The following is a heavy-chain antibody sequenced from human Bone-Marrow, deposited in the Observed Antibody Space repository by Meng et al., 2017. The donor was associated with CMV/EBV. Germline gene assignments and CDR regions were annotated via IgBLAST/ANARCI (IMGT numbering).Heavy chain of an antibody. D-gene: IGHD6-6*01. J-gene: IGHJ5*01. CDR1: GGPISSSSYY. CDR2: IYYSGST. Sequence: SETLSPTCTVPGGPISSSSYYWGWIRQPPGKGLAWIGSIYYSGSTNYNPSLKSRVTISVDTSTNQFSLKLSSVTAADTAVYYCARATLNTAARRNRFDSWGQGTLVTVSS. V-gene: IGHV4-39*07. CDR3: ARATLNTAARRNRFDS.